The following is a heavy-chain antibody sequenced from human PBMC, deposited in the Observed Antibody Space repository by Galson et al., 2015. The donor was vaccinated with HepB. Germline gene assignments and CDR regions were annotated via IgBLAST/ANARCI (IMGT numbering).Heavy chain of an antibody. V-gene: IGHV1-46*01. CDR3: ARERGHYAYYYYGMDV. D-gene: IGHD3-16*01. CDR1: GYKFTSYY. CDR2: INPSGGST. J-gene: IGHJ6*02. Sequence: SVKVSCKASGYKFTSYYMHWVRQAPGQGLEWMGIINPSGGSTDYAQKFRGRLTMTRDTSTSTVFMELSSLRSEDTAVYYCARERGHYAYYYYGMDVWGQGTTVTVSS.